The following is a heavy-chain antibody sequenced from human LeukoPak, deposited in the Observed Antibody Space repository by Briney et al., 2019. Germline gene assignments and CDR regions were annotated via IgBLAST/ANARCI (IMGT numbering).Heavy chain of an antibody. CDR1: GGSISSYY. CDR3: ATARVGPQNSGYLGH. Sequence: SETLSLTCAVYGGSISSYYWSWIRQPPGKGLEWIGEITHSGSANYNPSLNSRVTMSVDTSKNQFSLTSSSVTAADTAAYYCATARVGPQNSGYLGHWGQGILVTVSS. D-gene: IGHD3-22*01. CDR2: ITHSGSA. V-gene: IGHV4-34*01. J-gene: IGHJ4*02.